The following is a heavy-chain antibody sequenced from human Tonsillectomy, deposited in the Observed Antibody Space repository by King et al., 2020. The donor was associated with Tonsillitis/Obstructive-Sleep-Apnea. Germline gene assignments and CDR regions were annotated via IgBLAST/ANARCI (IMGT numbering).Heavy chain of an antibody. CDR1: GFTFSRWT. J-gene: IGHJ4*02. D-gene: IGHD3-10*01. CDR2: IWYDGGCK. Sequence: VQLVESGGGVVQPGRSQRLSCETSGFTFSRWTLHWVRQAPGKGREWVAVIWYDGGCKYYGYSLKGRFTISSDSSKKTVYLQMNTLRAEDTAVYYCARDSNSGSFNFDYWGQGTLVTVSS. V-gene: IGHV3-33*01. CDR3: ARDSNSGSFNFDY.